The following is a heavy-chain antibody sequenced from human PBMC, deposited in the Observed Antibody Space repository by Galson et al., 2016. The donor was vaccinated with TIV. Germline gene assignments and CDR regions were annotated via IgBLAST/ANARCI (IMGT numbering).Heavy chain of an antibody. Sequence: SVKVSCKASGGAFISHGISWVRQAPGQGLEWMGRIIAIFGTTNYAQKFQGRVTITADESTSTVYMELRSLISEDTAVYYCARGSDYYDGSGYQNWGQGTLVTVSS. CDR3: ARGSDYYDGSGYQN. D-gene: IGHD3-22*01. CDR2: IIAIFGTT. J-gene: IGHJ4*02. V-gene: IGHV1-69*13. CDR1: GGAFISHG.